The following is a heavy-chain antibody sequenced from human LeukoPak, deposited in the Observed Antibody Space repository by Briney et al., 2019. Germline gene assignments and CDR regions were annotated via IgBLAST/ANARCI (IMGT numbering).Heavy chain of an antibody. D-gene: IGHD2-15*01. J-gene: IGHJ4*02. V-gene: IGHV3-15*01. CDR3: TTASPWYCSGGSCYDFDY. CDR1: GFTFSNAW. CDR2: IKSKTDGGTT. Sequence: GGSLRLSCAASGFTFSNAWMSWVRQAPGKGLEWIGRIKSKTDGGTTDYAAPVKGRFTISRDDSKNTLYLQMNSLKTEDTAVYYCTTASPWYCSGGSCYDFDYWGQGTLVTVSS.